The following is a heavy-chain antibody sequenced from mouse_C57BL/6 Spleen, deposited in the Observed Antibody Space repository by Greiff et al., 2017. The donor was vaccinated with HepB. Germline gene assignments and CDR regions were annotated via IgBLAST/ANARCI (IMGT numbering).Heavy chain of an antibody. Sequence: EVKLVESGEGLVKPGGSLKLSCAASGFTFSSYAMSWVRQTPEKRLEWVAYLSSGGDYIYYADTVKGRFTISRDNARNTLYMQMSSLKSEDTAMYYCTRDDYDGTYWGQGTLVTVSA. J-gene: IGHJ3*01. CDR1: GFTFSSYA. V-gene: IGHV5-9-1*02. CDR3: TRDDYDGTY. D-gene: IGHD2-4*01. CDR2: LSSGGDYI.